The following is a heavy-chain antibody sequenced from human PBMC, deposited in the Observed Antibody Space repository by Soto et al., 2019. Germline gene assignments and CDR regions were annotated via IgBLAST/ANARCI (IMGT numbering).Heavy chain of an antibody. Sequence: ASVKVSCKASGYTFTSYGMSWVRQAPGQGLEWMGWISAYNGNTNYAQKLQGRVTMTTDTSTSTAYMELRSLRSDDTAVYYCSRAPGVVVVPAAIGPWGQGTLVTVS. J-gene: IGHJ5*02. CDR1: GYTFTSYG. V-gene: IGHV1-18*01. CDR3: SRAPGVVVVPAAIGP. CDR2: ISAYNGNT. D-gene: IGHD2-2*02.